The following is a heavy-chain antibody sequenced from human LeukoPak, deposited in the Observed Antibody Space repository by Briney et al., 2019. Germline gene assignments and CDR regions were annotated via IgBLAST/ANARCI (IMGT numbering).Heavy chain of an antibody. D-gene: IGHD4-17*01. CDR1: GYTFTSYA. CDR2: INAGNGNT. V-gene: IGHV1-3*01. CDR3: ARSTTVTTSPYYYYGMDV. J-gene: IGHJ6*02. Sequence: ASVKVSCKASGYTFTSYAMHWVRQAPGQRLEWMGWINAGNGNTKYSQKFQGRVTITRDTSASTAYMELSSLRSEDTAVYYCARSTTVTTSPYYYYGMDVWGQGTTVTVFS.